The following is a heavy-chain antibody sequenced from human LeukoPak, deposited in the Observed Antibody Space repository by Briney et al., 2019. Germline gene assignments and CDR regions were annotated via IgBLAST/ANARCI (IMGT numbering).Heavy chain of an antibody. CDR3: ARYEDYYYYMDV. Sequence: VASVKVSCKASGYTFTSYGISWVRQAPGQGLEWMGWINPNSGGTNYAQKFQGRVTMTRDTSISTAYMELSRLRSDDTAVYYCARYEDYYYYMDVWGKGTTVTVSS. D-gene: IGHD3-16*01. CDR2: INPNSGGT. CDR1: GYTFTSYG. J-gene: IGHJ6*03. V-gene: IGHV1-2*02.